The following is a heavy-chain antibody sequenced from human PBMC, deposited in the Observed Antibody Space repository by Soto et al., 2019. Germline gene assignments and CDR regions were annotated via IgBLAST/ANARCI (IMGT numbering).Heavy chain of an antibody. D-gene: IGHD2-2*01. V-gene: IGHV3-11*06. CDR2: ISGRNTYT. Sequence: QVQLVESGGGLVKPGGSLRLSCAASGFTFSDYYMSWIRQAPGKGLEWVSYISGRNTYTNYADSVKGRFTVSRDNAKNSLFLEMNSLRVEDTAVYYCARDGGEIIPAAIGGGYGMDVWGQGTRVIVSS. CDR3: ARDGGEIIPAAIGGGYGMDV. CDR1: GFTFSDYY. J-gene: IGHJ6*01.